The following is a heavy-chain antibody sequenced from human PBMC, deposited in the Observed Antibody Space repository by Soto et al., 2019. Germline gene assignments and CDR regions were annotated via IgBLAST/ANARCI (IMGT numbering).Heavy chain of an antibody. CDR1: GFTFSNYA. V-gene: IGHV3-23*01. CDR2: TIGSGGST. D-gene: IGHD3-22*01. CDR3: AKEAQSGFCYFDY. J-gene: IGHJ4*01. Sequence: GGSLRLSCAASGFTFSNYAISWVRQGPGEGLEWVSTTIGSGGSTYYTDSVKGRFTVSRDNSRNTLYMEMNSLRAEDTAVYHCAKEAQSGFCYFDYCGPGALVTVSS.